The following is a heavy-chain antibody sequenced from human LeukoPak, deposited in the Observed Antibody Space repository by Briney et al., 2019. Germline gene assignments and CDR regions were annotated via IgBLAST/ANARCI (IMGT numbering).Heavy chain of an antibody. CDR2: ISYDGSHK. V-gene: IGHV3-30*18. CDR3: GKGARGDTVTSIVGLNWFDP. CDR1: GITFRSYA. Sequence: PGGSLRLSCAASGITFRSYAMHWVRQAPGKGLVWVTDISYDGSHKYYAHSVKRGFSISRDSSKNTLYLQMNSLRADDTAVYYCGKGARGDTVTSIVGLNWFDPWGEGTLVTVSS. D-gene: IGHD4-17*01. J-gene: IGHJ5*02.